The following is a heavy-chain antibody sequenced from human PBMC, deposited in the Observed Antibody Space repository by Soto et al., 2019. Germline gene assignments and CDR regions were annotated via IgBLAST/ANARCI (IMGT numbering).Heavy chain of an antibody. CDR3: AAGGGLPRYY. J-gene: IGHJ4*02. CDR1: GGSISSGGYS. V-gene: IGHV4-30-2*01. D-gene: IGHD5-12*01. CDR2: IYHSGST. Sequence: QLQLPESGSGLVKPSQTLSLTCAVSGGSISSGGYSWSWIRQPPGKGLEWIGYIYHSGSTYYNPSLKSRVPISVDRSKNKFSLKLSSVTAADTAVYYCAAGGGLPRYYWGQGTLVTVSS.